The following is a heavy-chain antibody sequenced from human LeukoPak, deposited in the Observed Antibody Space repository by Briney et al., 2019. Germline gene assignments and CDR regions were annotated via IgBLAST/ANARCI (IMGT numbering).Heavy chain of an antibody. V-gene: IGHV3-11*01. CDR3: ARVEKRVYYDSSGNTLDY. J-gene: IGHJ4*02. CDR2: ISSSGSTI. CDR1: GFTFSDYY. D-gene: IGHD3-22*01. Sequence: PGGSLRLSCAASGFTFSDYYMSWIRQAPGKGLEWVSYISSSGSTIYYADSVKGRFTISRDNAKNSLYLQMNSLRAEDTVVYYCARVEKRVYYDSSGNTLDYWGQGTLVTVSS.